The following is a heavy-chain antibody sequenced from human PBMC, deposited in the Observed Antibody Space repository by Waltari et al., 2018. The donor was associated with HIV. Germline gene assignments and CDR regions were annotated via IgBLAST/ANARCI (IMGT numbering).Heavy chain of an antibody. Sequence: QVQLVQSGAEVKKLGTYAKTACKDSGYTFPLYGHIWVRQAPGQGLEWMGWITAYNGNTNYAQKLQGRVTMTTDTSTSTAYMELRRLRSDDTAVYYCARGWDTLTDYYTVDYWGQGTLVTVSS. CDR2: ITAYNGNT. CDR1: GYTFPLYG. CDR3: ARGWDTLTDYYTVDY. V-gene: IGHV1-18*01. J-gene: IGHJ4*02. D-gene: IGHD3-9*01.